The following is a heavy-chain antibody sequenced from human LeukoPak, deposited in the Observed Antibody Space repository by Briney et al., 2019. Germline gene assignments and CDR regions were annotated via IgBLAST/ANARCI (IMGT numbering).Heavy chain of an antibody. CDR2: VCYAGNT. V-gene: IGHV4-39*01. CDR3: ARRGPSENWFDP. CDR1: GGTINTSSYY. J-gene: IGHJ5*02. Sequence: PSETLSLTCTVSGGTINTSSYYWGWIRQPPGKGLEWIGTVCYAGNTYYNPSLKSRVTISVDTSKNQFSLNLSSVTASDTAVYFCARRGPSENWFDPWSQGALVTVSS.